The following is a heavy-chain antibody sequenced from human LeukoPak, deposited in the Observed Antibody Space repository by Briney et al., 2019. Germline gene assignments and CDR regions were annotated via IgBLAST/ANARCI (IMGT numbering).Heavy chain of an antibody. Sequence: SVKVSCKASGGTFSSCAISWVRQAPGQGLEWMGGIIPIFGTANYAQKFQGRVTITADESTSTAYMELSSLRSEDTAVYYCARQRGVSPTQYYFDYWGQGTLVTVSS. CDR2: IIPIFGTA. V-gene: IGHV1-69*13. D-gene: IGHD3-3*01. CDR1: GGTFSSCA. J-gene: IGHJ4*02. CDR3: ARQRGVSPTQYYFDY.